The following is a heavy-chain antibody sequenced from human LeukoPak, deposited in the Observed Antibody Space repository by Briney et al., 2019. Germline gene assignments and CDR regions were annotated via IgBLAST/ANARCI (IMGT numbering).Heavy chain of an antibody. V-gene: IGHV1-46*01. CDR2: INPSGGSI. Sequence: ASVKVSCKASGYTFTRYAMHWVRQAPGQGLEWMGIINPSGGSINYAQKFQGRVTMTRDTSTSTVYMELSSLRSEDTAVYYCARDGWFYYDSSDYSGFDYWGQGTLVTVSS. CDR1: GYTFTRYA. D-gene: IGHD3-22*01. J-gene: IGHJ4*02. CDR3: ARDGWFYYDSSDYSGFDY.